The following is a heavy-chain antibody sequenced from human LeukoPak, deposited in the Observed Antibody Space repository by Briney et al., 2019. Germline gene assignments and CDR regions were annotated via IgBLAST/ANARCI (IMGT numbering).Heavy chain of an antibody. CDR2: IYTSGST. V-gene: IGHV4-4*07. J-gene: IGHJ3*02. CDR3: ARDYCSGGSCYLSPDAFDI. CDR1: GGSISSYY. D-gene: IGHD2-15*01. Sequence: SETLSLTCTVSGGSISSYYWSWIRQPAGKGLEWIGRIYTSGSTNYNPSLKSRVTMSVDTSKNQFSLKLSSVTAADTAVYYCARDYCSGGSCYLSPDAFDIWGQGTMVTVSP.